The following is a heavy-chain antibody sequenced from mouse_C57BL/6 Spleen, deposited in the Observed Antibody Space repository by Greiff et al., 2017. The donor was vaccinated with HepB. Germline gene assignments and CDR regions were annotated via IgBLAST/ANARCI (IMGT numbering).Heavy chain of an antibody. J-gene: IGHJ2*01. Sequence: QVQLQQPGAELVMPGASVKLSCKASGYTFTSYWMHWVKQRPGQGLEWIGEIDTSDSYTKYNQKFKGKSTLTVDKSSSTAYMQLSSLTSEDSAVYYCASAPNYFDYWGKGTTLTVSS. CDR1: GYTFTSYW. V-gene: IGHV1-69*01. CDR3: ASAPNYFDY. CDR2: IDTSDSYT.